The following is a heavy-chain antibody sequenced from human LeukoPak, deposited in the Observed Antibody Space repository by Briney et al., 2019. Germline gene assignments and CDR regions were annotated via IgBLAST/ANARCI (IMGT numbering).Heavy chain of an antibody. CDR2: IYHSGST. V-gene: IGHV4-38-2*02. CDR3: ARGYVEWLGVWFDP. J-gene: IGHJ5*02. Sequence: PSETLSLTCTVSGYSLSSGYYWGWIRQPPGKGLEWIGSIYHSGSTYYNPSLKSRVTISVDTSKNQFSLKLSSVTAADTAVYYCARGYVEWLGVWFDPWGQGTLVTVSS. CDR1: GYSLSSGYY. D-gene: IGHD3-3*01.